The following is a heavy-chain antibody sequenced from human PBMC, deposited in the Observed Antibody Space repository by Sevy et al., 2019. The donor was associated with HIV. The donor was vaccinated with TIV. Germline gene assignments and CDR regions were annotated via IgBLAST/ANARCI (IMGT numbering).Heavy chain of an antibody. CDR2: IYYNGHI. CDR1: GGSTTSLY. CDR3: AGENAWGRGYS. D-gene: IGHD1-26*01. Sequence: SETLSLTCTVSGGSTTSLYWNWIRQPPGKGLEWFANIYYNGHINYNPSLKSRVTLSLATSENQFSLRLSSVTAADTAMYYCAGENAWGRGYSWGQGTLVTVSS. V-gene: IGHV4-59*08. J-gene: IGHJ4*02.